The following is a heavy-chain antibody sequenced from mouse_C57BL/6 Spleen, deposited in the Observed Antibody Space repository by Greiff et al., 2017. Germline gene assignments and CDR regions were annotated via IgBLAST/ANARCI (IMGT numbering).Heavy chain of an antibody. J-gene: IGHJ2*01. Sequence: QVQLQQPGAELVKPGASVKLSCKASGYTFTSYWMHWVKQRPGQGLEWIGMIDPTSGSTNYNEKFKSKATLTVDKASSTAYMQLCSLTSEDSAVYYCTSTTKVGSTRVDYWGQGTTLTVSS. V-gene: IGHV1-64*01. CDR3: TSTTKVGSTRVDY. CDR2: IDPTSGST. D-gene: IGHD1-1*01. CDR1: GYTFTSYW.